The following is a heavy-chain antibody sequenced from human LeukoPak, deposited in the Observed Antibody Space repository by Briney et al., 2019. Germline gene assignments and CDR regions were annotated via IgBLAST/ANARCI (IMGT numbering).Heavy chain of an antibody. CDR2: INHSGST. V-gene: IGHV4-34*01. CDR1: GGSFRGYY. D-gene: IGHD5-18*01. Sequence: SETLSLTCAVYGGSFRGYYWSWIRQPPGKGREWIGEINHSGSTNYNSSLKSRVTISVDTSKNQFSLKLGSVTAADTAVYYCARGRGYSYGYYYYYYMDVWGKGTTVTVSS. CDR3: ARGRGYSYGYYYYYYMDV. J-gene: IGHJ6*03.